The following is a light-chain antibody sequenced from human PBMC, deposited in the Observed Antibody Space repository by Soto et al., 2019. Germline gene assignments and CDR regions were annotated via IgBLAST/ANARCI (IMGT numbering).Light chain of an antibody. J-gene: IGKJ1*01. CDR1: QNVYTW. CDR2: EAS. Sequence: DFQMTQSPSSLSASVGDKVTISCRASQNVYTWVAWYQQKPGKAPKLLIYEASTLESGVPPRFSGRGSGTEFTLTISSLQPGDFATYYCQQYNSYPWTFGQGTKVDIK. CDR3: QQYNSYPWT. V-gene: IGKV1-5*01.